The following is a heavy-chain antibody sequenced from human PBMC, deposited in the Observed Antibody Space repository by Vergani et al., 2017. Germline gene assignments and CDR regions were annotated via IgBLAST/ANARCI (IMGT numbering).Heavy chain of an antibody. J-gene: IGHJ3*01. CDR1: GFSFNSYW. CDR2: IKSDGSIT. V-gene: IGHV3-74*03. CDR3: AREYSSTSGRAFDF. D-gene: IGHD2-2*01. Sequence: DVHLAESGGGFFQPGGSLRLSCSASGFSFNSYWMLWVRQVPGKGLLWVSRIKSDGSITAYADAVKGRFTISRDNAQNTLYLQMNSLRAEDTAVYYCAREYSSTSGRAFDFWGQGTKVTVSS.